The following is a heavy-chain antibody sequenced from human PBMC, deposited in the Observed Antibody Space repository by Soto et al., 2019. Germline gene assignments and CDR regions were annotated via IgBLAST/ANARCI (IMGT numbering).Heavy chain of an antibody. Sequence: PGESLKISRKGSGYYFPSYWIGWVRQMPGKGLEWMGIFYPGDSDTRYSPPFQGQVTISADRSISTAYLQWSSLKPSDTAMYYCSRQGNGAEGFYYWGQGTLATVSS. CDR3: SRQGNGAEGFYY. CDR1: GYYFPSYW. V-gene: IGHV5-51*01. J-gene: IGHJ4*02. D-gene: IGHD4-17*01. CDR2: FYPGDSDT.